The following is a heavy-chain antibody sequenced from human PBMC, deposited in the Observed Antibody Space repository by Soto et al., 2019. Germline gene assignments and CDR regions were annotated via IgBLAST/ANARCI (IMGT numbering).Heavy chain of an antibody. CDR2: INPNSGGT. V-gene: IGHV1-2*04. CDR1: GYTFTGYY. J-gene: IGHJ5*02. CDR3: ARGHQEVVAAAPLLNSWFDP. D-gene: IGHD2-15*01. Sequence: ASVKVSCKASGYTFTGYYMHWVRQAPGQGLEWMGWINPNSGGTNYAQKFQGWVTMTRDTSISTAYMELSRLRSDDTAVYYCARGHQEVVAAAPLLNSWFDPWGQGTLVTVSS.